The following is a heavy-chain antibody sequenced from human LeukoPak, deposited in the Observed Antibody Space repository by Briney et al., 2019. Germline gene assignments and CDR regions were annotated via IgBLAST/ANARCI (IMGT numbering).Heavy chain of an antibody. CDR1: GGSISSYY. J-gene: IGHJ6*03. Sequence: SETLSLTCTVSGGSISSYYWSWIRQPPGKGLEWIGYIYYSGSTNYNPSLKSRVTISVDTSKNQFSLKLSSVTAADTAVYYCARGSYVILTGYYRLYYYYYMDVWGKGTTVTISS. V-gene: IGHV4-59*01. CDR3: ARGSYVILTGYYRLYYYYYMDV. CDR2: IYYSGST. D-gene: IGHD3-9*01.